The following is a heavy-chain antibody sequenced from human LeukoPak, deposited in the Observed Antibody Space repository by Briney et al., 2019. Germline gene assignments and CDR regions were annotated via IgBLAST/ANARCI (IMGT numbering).Heavy chain of an antibody. CDR1: GFTFSDYY. D-gene: IGHD6-19*01. Sequence: GGSLRLSCAASGFTFSDYYMTWIRQAPGKGLEWVSCISSSGSFTNYADSVKGRFTISRDNAKNSLYLQMNSLRAEDTAVYYCARSRYSSGWAPFDYWGQGTLVTVSS. CDR2: ISSSGSFT. CDR3: ARSRYSSGWAPFDY. V-gene: IGHV3-11*06. J-gene: IGHJ4*02.